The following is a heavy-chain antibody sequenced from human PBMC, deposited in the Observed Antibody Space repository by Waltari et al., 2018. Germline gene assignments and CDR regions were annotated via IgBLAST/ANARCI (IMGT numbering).Heavy chain of an antibody. CDR1: GFSFGSYW. J-gene: IGHJ4*02. D-gene: IGHD3-10*01. V-gene: IGHV3-74*01. CDR2: IVRDGSIT. Sequence: EVQLVESGGGLVQPGGSLRLSCAASGFSFGSYWMNWVRQAPGKGLVCVSRIVRDGSITSYADSVKGRFTISRDNAKNTLYLQMNSLRDEDTAVYYCARDYYYSIDYWGQGTVVTVSS. CDR3: ARDYYYSIDY.